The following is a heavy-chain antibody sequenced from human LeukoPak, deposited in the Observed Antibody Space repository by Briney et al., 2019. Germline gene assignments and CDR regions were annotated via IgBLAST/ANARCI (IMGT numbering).Heavy chain of an antibody. CDR2: INGGLGNT. CDR3: ARLTTGTTVDY. V-gene: IGHV1-3*01. CDR1: GYTFTSNV. D-gene: IGHD1-1*01. Sequence: ASVTVSCKASGYTFTSNVTHWVRQAPGQRLEWMGWINGGLGNTKYSEKFQGRVIITRDTSASTAYMELSSLNSEDTAVYYCARLTTGTTVDYWGQGTLVTVSS. J-gene: IGHJ4*02.